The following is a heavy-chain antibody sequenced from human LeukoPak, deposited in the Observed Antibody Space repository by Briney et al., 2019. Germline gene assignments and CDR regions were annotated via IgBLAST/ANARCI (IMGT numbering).Heavy chain of an antibody. J-gene: IGHJ4*02. V-gene: IGHV3-21*04. D-gene: IGHD3-10*01. CDR2: ISSSSSYI. CDR1: GFTFSSYS. CDR3: AKDHYYYGSGSSKTAFDY. Sequence: PGGSLRLSCAASGFTFSSYSMNWVRQAPGKGLEWVSSISSSSSYIYYADSVKGRFTISRDNSKNTLYLQMNRLRAEDTAVYYCAKDHYYYGSGSSKTAFDYWGQGTLVTVSS.